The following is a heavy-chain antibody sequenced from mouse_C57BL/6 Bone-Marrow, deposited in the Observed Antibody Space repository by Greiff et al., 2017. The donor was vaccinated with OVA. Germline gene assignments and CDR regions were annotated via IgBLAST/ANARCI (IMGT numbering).Heavy chain of an antibody. D-gene: IGHD2-2*01. Sequence: VKLMESGPGLVAPSQSLSITCTVSGFSLTSYAISWVRQPPGKGLEWLGVIWTGGGTNYNSALKSRLSISKDNSKSQVFLKMNSLQTDDTARYYCARNHEWLQHYFDYWGQGTTLTVSS. J-gene: IGHJ2*01. CDR1: GFSLTSYA. CDR2: IWTGGGT. V-gene: IGHV2-9-1*01. CDR3: ARNHEWLQHYFDY.